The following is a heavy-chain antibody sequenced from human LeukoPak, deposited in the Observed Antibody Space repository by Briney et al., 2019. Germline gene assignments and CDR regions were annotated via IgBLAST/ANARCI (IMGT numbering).Heavy chain of an antibody. CDR1: GYRFTNYW. CDR3: ARHHSGAWWECFDY. V-gene: IGHV5-51*01. Sequence: GESLKISCKASGYRFTNYWIGWVRQMPGKGLEWMGIIYPDDSDTRYSPSFQGQVTISADKSISTAYLQWSSLKASDTARYYCARHHSGAWWECFDYWGQGTLVTVSS. J-gene: IGHJ4*02. D-gene: IGHD2-15*01. CDR2: IYPDDSDT.